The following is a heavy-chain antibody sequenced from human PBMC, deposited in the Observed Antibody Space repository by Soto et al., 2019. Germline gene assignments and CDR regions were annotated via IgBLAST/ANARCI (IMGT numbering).Heavy chain of an antibody. CDR2: IRSKAYGGTT. J-gene: IGHJ6*02. D-gene: IGHD2-15*01. V-gene: IGHV3-49*04. CDR1: GFTFGDYA. CDR3: TRFLDCRSGSCYWAYYCYGMDV. Sequence: GGSLRLSCTASGFTFGDYAMSWVRQAPGKGLEWVGFIRSKAYGGTTEYAASVKGRFTISRDDSKSIAYLQMYSLKTEDTAVYYCTRFLDCRSGSCYWAYYCYGMDVWGQGTTVTVSS.